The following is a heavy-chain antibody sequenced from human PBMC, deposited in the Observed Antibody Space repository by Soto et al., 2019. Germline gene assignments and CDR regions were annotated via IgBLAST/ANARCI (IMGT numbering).Heavy chain of an antibody. CDR2: IDPSDSYT. V-gene: IGHV5-10-1*01. Sequence: GESLKISCKGSGYSFTSYWISWMRQMPGKGLEWMGRIDPSDSYTNYSPSFQGHVTISADKSISTAYLQWSSLKASDTAMYYCARRHSSSSAFDPWGQGTLVTVSP. J-gene: IGHJ5*02. D-gene: IGHD6-13*01. CDR3: ARRHSSSSAFDP. CDR1: GYSFTSYW.